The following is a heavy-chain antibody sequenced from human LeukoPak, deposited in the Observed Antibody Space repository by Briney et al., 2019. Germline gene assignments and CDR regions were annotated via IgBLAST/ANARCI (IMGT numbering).Heavy chain of an antibody. CDR2: ISSSSSTI. CDR3: ATDREGDPSAYYLV. Sequence: GGSLRLSCAASGFTFSSYSMNWVRQAPGKGLEWVSYISSSSSTIYYADSVEGRFTISRDNSKNTLFLQMNSLRAEDSAVYYCATDREGDPSAYYLVGGQGTLITVSS. CDR1: GFTFSSYS. V-gene: IGHV3-48*01. J-gene: IGHJ4*02. D-gene: IGHD3-22*01.